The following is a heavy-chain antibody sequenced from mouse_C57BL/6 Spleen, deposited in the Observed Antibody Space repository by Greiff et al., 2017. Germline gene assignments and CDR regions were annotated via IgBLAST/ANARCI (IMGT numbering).Heavy chain of an antibody. CDR2: IDPENGDT. CDR3: TTEDGYYEGFAY. J-gene: IGHJ3*01. V-gene: IGHV14-4*01. D-gene: IGHD2-3*01. CDR1: GFNIKDDY. Sequence: VQLQQSGAELVRPGASVKLSCTASGFNIKDDYMHWVKQRPEQGLEWIGWIDPENGDTEYASKFQGKATITADTSSNTAYLQLSSLTSEDTAVYYCTTEDGYYEGFAYWGQGTLVTVSA.